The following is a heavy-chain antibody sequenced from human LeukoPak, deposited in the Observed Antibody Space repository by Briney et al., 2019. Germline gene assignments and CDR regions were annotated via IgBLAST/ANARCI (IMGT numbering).Heavy chain of an antibody. CDR1: GFTFSSYS. D-gene: IGHD5-12*01. V-gene: IGHV3-21*01. J-gene: IGHJ5*02. Sequence: GGSLRLSCAASGFTFSSYSMNWVRQAPGKGLEWVSSISSSSSYIYYADSVEGRSTISRDNAENSLYLQMNSLRAEDTAVYYCARDRGYNGPGGQGTLVTVSS. CDR2: ISSSSSYI. CDR3: ARDRGYNGP.